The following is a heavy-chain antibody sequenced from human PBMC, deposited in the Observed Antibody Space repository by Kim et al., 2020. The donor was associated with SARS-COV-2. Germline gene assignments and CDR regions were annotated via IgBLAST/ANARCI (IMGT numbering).Heavy chain of an antibody. J-gene: IGHJ6*02. CDR3: ARDSRQWPYYGMDV. V-gene: IGHV1-18*01. Sequence: YAQKLQGRVTMTTDTSTSTAYMELRSLRSDDTAVYYCARDSRQWPYYGMDVWGQGTTVTVSS. D-gene: IGHD6-19*01.